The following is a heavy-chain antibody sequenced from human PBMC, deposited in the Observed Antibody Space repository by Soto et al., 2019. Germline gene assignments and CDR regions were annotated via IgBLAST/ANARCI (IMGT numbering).Heavy chain of an antibody. CDR2: IKQDGSEK. Sequence: GGSLRLSCAASGFTFSSYWMSWVRQAPGKGLEWVANIKQDGSEKYYVDSVKGRFTISRDNAKNSLYLQMNSLRAEDTAVYYCASMVRGVTSDAFDIWGQGTMVTVSS. J-gene: IGHJ3*02. D-gene: IGHD3-10*01. CDR1: GFTFSSYW. CDR3: ASMVRGVTSDAFDI. V-gene: IGHV3-7*01.